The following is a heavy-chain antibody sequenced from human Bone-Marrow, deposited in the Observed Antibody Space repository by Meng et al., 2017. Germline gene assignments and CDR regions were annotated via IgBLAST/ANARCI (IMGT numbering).Heavy chain of an antibody. D-gene: IGHD1-26*01. J-gene: IGHJ4*02. CDR3: ARAMKSSYCGSYYSKDY. V-gene: IGHV1-2*02. CDR1: GYTFTGYY. CDR2: INPNSGGT. Sequence: ASVKVSCKASGYTFTGYYMHWVRQAPGQGLEWMGWINPNSGGTNYAQKFQGRVTMTRDTSISTAYMELSRLRSDDTAVYYCARAMKSSYCGSYYSKDYWGQGTLVTVSS.